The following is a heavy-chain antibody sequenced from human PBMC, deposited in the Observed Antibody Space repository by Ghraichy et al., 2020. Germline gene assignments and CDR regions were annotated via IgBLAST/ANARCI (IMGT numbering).Heavy chain of an antibody. CDR1: GGSISSSSYF. CDR3: ARISPSFGGVTSARVFTEFDY. Sequence: SETLSLTCTVSGGSISSSSYFWGWIRQPPGQGLEWIGSIYYRGNTYYNPPLKSRVTISVDMSKNQFSLKLSSVTAADTAVYYCARISPSFGGVTSARVFTEFDYWGQGTLVTVSS. J-gene: IGHJ4*02. V-gene: IGHV4-39*01. D-gene: IGHD3-16*01. CDR2: IYYRGNT.